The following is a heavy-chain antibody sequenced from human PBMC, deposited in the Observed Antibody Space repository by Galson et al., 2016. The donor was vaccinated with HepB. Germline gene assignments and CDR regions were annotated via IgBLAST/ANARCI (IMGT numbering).Heavy chain of an antibody. J-gene: IGHJ6*02. CDR2: IIPIFGTA. CDR1: GDTFSSFA. D-gene: IGHD2-2*01. CDR3: ARVPNQLTSYGMDV. V-gene: IGHV1-69*13. Sequence: SVKVSCKASGDTFSSFAISWVRQAPGQGLEWMGEIIPIFGTAIFAQKFQGRVTITADQSTSTAYMEVSSLTFEDTAVYYCARVPNQLTSYGMDVWGQGTTVTVSS.